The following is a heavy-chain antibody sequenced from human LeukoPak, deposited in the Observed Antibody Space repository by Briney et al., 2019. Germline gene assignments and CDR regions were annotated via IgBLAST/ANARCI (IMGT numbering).Heavy chain of an antibody. J-gene: IGHJ5*02. V-gene: IGHV1-2*02. CDR1: GYTFTGYY. CDR2: INPNSGGT. CDR3: ARDDYGDSSFDP. D-gene: IGHD4-17*01. Sequence: ASVKVSCKASGYTFTGYYMHWVRQAPGQGLEWMGWINPNSGGTNYAQKFQGRVTMTRDTSISTAYMELSRLRSDDTAVYYCARDDYGDSSFDPWGQGTLVTVSS.